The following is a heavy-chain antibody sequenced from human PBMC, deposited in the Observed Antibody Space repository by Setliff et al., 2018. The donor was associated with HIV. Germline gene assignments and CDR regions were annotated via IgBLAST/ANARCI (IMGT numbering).Heavy chain of an antibody. CDR2: LSAESTFI. CDR3: ARGQTTGEY. V-gene: IGHV3-21*01. J-gene: IGHJ4*02. Sequence: GGSLRLSCVASGFTFSAYTMNWVRQAPGKGLEWVASLSAESTFIYYVDSVKGRFTISRDNAKNSLYVQMNSLRAEDTAVYYCARGQTTGEYWGQGTLVTVSS. D-gene: IGHD4-17*01. CDR1: GFTFSAYT.